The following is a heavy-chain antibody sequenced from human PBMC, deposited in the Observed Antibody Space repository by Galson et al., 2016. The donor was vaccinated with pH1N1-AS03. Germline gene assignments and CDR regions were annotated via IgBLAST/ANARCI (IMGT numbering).Heavy chain of an antibody. Sequence: SLRLSCAASGFTFSDYGMHWVRQAPGKGLEWVVIIWHDGSNKFYADSVKGRFTISRDNSKNTLYLEMKSLRVEDTAVYYCVWTIAAANLPQSYGFDVWGQGTTVTVSS. D-gene: IGHD6-13*01. V-gene: IGHV3-33*08. CDR1: GFTFSDYG. J-gene: IGHJ3*01. CDR3: VWTIAAANLPQSYGFDV. CDR2: IWHDGSNK.